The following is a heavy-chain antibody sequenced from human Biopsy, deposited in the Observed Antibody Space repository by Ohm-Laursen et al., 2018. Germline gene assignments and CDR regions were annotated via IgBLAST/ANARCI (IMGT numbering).Heavy chain of an antibody. D-gene: IGHD5/OR15-5a*01. CDR3: AKDLSVYYYYGIDV. Sequence: SLRPSCSASGFTFRTYGMHWVRLAPGKGLEWVAVISYDQITKHYADSVRGRFTISRDNSKNTLYLQVNSLRAEDTAVYYCAKDLSVYYYYGIDVWGQGTTVTVSS. CDR1: GFTFRTYG. CDR2: ISYDQITK. V-gene: IGHV3-30*18. J-gene: IGHJ6*02.